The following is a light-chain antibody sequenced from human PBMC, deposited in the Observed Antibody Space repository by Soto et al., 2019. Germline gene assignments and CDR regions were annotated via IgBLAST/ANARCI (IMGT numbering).Light chain of an antibody. CDR1: QSISRY. Sequence: DIQMTQSPSSLSASVGDRVTITCRASQSISRYLNWYQQRPGKAPDLLIYAASSLQIGVPSRFSGSGSGTDFTLTFSSLLPEDFATYYCQQSYDTPLTFGGGTKVDIK. CDR3: QQSYDTPLT. CDR2: AAS. V-gene: IGKV1-39*01. J-gene: IGKJ4*01.